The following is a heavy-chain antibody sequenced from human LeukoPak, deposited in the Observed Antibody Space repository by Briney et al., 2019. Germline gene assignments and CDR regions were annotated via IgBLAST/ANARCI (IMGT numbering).Heavy chain of an antibody. J-gene: IGHJ3*02. V-gene: IGHV5-51*01. D-gene: IGHD3-16*02. Sequence: GESLKISCKGSGYSFTSYWIGWVRQMPGKSLEWMGIIYPGDSDTRYSPSFQGQVTISADKSISTAYLQWSSLKASDTAMYYCASGSDMITFGGVIAYPDAFDIWGQGTMVTVSS. CDR1: GYSFTSYW. CDR2: IYPGDSDT. CDR3: ASGSDMITFGGVIAYPDAFDI.